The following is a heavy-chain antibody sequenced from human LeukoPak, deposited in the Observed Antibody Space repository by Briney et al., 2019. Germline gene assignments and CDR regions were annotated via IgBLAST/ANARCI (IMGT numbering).Heavy chain of an antibody. V-gene: IGHV3-21*01. CDR2: ISSSSSYI. CDR1: GFTFSSYS. J-gene: IGHJ4*02. CDR3: ARLRSSGWCLIVWDY. D-gene: IGHD6-19*01. Sequence: GGSLRLSCAASGFTFSSYSMNWVRQAPGKGLEWVSSISSSSSYIYYADSVKGRFTISRDNAKNSLYLQMNSLRAEDTAVYYCARLRSSGWCLIVWDYWGQGTLVTVSS.